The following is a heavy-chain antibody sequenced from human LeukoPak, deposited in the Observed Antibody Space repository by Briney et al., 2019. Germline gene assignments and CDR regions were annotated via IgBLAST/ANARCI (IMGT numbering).Heavy chain of an antibody. CDR3: AESHSYGYSDWYFDL. CDR2: IYPHDSDA. CDR1: GYSFATHW. J-gene: IGHJ2*01. D-gene: IGHD5-18*01. Sequence: GESLKISCKASGYSFATHWIGWVRQMPGKGLEWIGIIYPHDSDARYSPSFQGQVTLSADESISTAYLHWRSLKASDAAMYYCAESHSYGYSDWYFDLWGRGTLITVSS. V-gene: IGHV5-51*01.